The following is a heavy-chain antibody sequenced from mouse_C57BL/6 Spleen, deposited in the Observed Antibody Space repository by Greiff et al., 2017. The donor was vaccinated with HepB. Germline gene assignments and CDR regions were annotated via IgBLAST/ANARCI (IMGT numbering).Heavy chain of an antibody. CDR1: GYTFTDYY. Sequence: QVQLQQSGAELVRPGASVKLSCKASGYTFTDYYINWVKQRPGQGLEWIARIYPGSGNTYYNEKFKGKATLTAEKSSSTAYMQLSSLTSEDSAVYFCARDGNYENAMDYWGQGTSVTVSS. CDR2: IYPGSGNT. D-gene: IGHD2-1*01. V-gene: IGHV1-76*01. J-gene: IGHJ4*01. CDR3: ARDGNYENAMDY.